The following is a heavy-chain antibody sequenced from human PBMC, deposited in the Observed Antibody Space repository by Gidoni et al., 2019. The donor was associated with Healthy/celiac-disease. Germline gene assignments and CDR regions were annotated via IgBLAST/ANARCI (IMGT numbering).Heavy chain of an antibody. CDR2: ISGSGGST. D-gene: IGHD6-19*01. CDR1: GFPFSSYA. V-gene: IGHV3-23*01. J-gene: IGHJ3*02. Sequence: EVQLLESGGGLVQPGGSLRLSCAASGFPFSSYAMSWVRQAPGKGLEWVSAISGSGGSTYYADSVKGRFTISRDNSRNTLYLQMNSLRAEDTAVYYCAKDRGYSSGWYYYCAFDIWGQGTMVTVSS. CDR3: AKDRGYSSGWYYYCAFDI.